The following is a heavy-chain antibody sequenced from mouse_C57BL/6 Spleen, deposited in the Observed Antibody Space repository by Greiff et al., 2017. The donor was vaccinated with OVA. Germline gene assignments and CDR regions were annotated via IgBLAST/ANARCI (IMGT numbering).Heavy chain of an antibody. D-gene: IGHD2-2*01. Sequence: QVQLQQPGAELVKPGASVKLSCKASGYTFTSYWMQWVKQRPGQGLEWIGEIDPSDSYTNYNQKFKGKATLTVDTSSSTAYMQLSSLTSEDSAVYYCAREGLRQAWFAYWGKGTLVTVSA. J-gene: IGHJ3*01. CDR1: GYTFTSYW. V-gene: IGHV1-50*01. CDR3: AREGLRQAWFAY. CDR2: IDPSDSYT.